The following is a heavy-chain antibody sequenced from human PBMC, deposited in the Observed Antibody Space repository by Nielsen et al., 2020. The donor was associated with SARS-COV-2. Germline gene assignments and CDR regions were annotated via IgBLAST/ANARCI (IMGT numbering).Heavy chain of an antibody. D-gene: IGHD2-2*01. Sequence: SETLSLTCTVSGGSISSYYWSWIRQPPGKGLEWIGYIYYSGSTNYNPSLKSRVTISVDTSKNQFSLKLSSVTAADTAVYYCARGSPLGYCSSTSCYRRGWFDPWGQGTLVTVSS. CDR2: IYYSGST. CDR1: GGSISSYY. CDR3: ARGSPLGYCSSTSCYRRGWFDP. V-gene: IGHV4-59*12. J-gene: IGHJ5*02.